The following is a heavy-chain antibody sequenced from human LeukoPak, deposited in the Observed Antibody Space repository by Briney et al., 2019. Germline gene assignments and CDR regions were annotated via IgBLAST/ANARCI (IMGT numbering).Heavy chain of an antibody. CDR1: GFTFSGSA. V-gene: IGHV3-30*04. J-gene: IGHJ6*03. CDR2: ISYDGSNK. D-gene: IGHD1-26*01. CDR3: ARGGKYYYYYYYMDV. Sequence: GGSLKLSCAASGFTFSGSAMHWVRQAPGKGLEWVAVISYDGSNKYYADSVKGRFTISRDNSKNTLYLQMNSLRAEDTAVYYCARGGKYYYYYYYMDVWGKGTTVTVSS.